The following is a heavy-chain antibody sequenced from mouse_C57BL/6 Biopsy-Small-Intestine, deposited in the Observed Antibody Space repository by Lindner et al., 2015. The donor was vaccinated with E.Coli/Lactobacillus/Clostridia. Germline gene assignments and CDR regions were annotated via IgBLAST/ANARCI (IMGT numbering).Heavy chain of an antibody. CDR3: ARNAEHGIDP. Sequence: SVKVSCKASGYTFTNYGISWVRQAPGQGPEWMGSINTYNGNTEYAQKLQGRVTMTTDASTTTAYMELRSLKSDDTALYFCARNAEHGIDPWGQGTLVTVSS. CDR2: INTYNGNT. J-gene: IGHJ4*01. CDR1: GYTFTNYG. V-gene: IGHV1-81*01.